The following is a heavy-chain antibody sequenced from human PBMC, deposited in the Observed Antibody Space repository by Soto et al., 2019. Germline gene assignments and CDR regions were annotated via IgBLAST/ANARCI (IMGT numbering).Heavy chain of an antibody. V-gene: IGHV4-4*07. CDR1: GGSISSYS. J-gene: IGHJ6*02. CDR3: SRDLNTAMIWGMDV. D-gene: IGHD5-18*01. CDR2: IYMNGRT. Sequence: PSETLSLTCTVSGGSISSYSWNWIRQPAGKGLEWIGLIYMNGRTNYNTALKSRVTMSVDKTTKXXXXXXXXXXXXXXARDYCSRDLNTAMIWGMDVWGQGTTVTVSS.